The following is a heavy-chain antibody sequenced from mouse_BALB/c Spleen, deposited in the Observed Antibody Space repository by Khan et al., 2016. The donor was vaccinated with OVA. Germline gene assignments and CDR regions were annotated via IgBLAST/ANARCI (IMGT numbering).Heavy chain of an antibody. J-gene: IGHJ1*01. CDR1: GFSLATYG. CDR3: ANICYGGVSNWYFDV. V-gene: IGHV2-3*01. CDR2: IWGDGNT. D-gene: IGHD1-1*01. Sequence: QVQLKESGPGLVAPSQSLSITCTVSGFSLATYGVSWVRQPPGKGLEWLGIIWGDGNTNYHSALRSRLTISKDYSKSQVFLILNSLQTDDTATYHCANICYGGVSNWYFDVWGAETTVTASS.